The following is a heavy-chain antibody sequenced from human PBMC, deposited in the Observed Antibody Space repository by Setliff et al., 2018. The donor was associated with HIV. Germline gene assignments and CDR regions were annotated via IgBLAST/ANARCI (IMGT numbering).Heavy chain of an antibody. D-gene: IGHD1-26*01. CDR2: IYPGDSDT. CDR1: GYSFTSYW. J-gene: IGHJ3*02. CDR3: ARQRSKWELLPYDAFDI. V-gene: IGHV5-51*01. Sequence: GESLKISCKGSGYSFTSYWIGWVRQMPGKGLEWMGIIYPGDSDTRYSPSFQGQVTISADKSISTAYLQWSSLKASDTAMYYCARQRSKWELLPYDAFDIWGQGTMVTVSS.